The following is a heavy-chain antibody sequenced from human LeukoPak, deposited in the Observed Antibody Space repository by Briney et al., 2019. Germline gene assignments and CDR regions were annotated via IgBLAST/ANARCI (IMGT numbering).Heavy chain of an antibody. Sequence: GGSLRLSCAASGFTFDDYGMSWVRQAPGKGLEWVSSISSSSSYIYYADSVKGRFTTSRDNAKNSLYLQMNSLRAEDTAVYYCARDGHGNFWRARRTYYMDVWGKGTTVTVSS. CDR3: ARDGHGNFWRARRTYYMDV. CDR2: ISSSSSYI. CDR1: GFTFDDYG. V-gene: IGHV3-21*01. J-gene: IGHJ6*03. D-gene: IGHD3-3*01.